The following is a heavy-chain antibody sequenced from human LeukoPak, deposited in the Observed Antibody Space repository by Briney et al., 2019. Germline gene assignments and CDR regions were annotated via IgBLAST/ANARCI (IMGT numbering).Heavy chain of an antibody. CDR1: GFTFSSYW. V-gene: IGHV3-23*01. CDR2: ISGSGGST. D-gene: IGHD3-9*01. CDR3: ARGGYYDFLTGHETVDAFDI. J-gene: IGHJ3*02. Sequence: GGSLRLSCAASGFTFSSYWMSWVRQAPGKGLEWVSAISGSGGSTYYADSVKGRFTISRDNSKNTLYLQMNSLRAEDTAVYYCARGGYYDFLTGHETVDAFDIWGQGTMVTVSP.